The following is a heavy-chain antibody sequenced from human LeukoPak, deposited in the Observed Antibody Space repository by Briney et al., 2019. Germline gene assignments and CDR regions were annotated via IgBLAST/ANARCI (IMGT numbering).Heavy chain of an antibody. Sequence: QAGRSLRLSCAASGFTFSSYGMHWVRQAPGKGLEWVAVIWYDGSNKYYADPVKGRFTISRDNSKNTLYLQMNSLRAEDTAVYYCARGGVIVGATTNFDYWGQGTLVTVSS. CDR1: GFTFSSYG. J-gene: IGHJ4*02. D-gene: IGHD1-26*01. CDR2: IWYDGSNK. V-gene: IGHV3-33*01. CDR3: ARGGVIVGATTNFDY.